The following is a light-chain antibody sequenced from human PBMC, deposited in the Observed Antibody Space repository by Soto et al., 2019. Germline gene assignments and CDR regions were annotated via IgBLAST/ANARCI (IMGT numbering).Light chain of an antibody. CDR1: SSDVGGYNY. Sequence: QSALTQPASVSGSPGQSITISCTGTSSDVGGYNYVSWYQQHPGKAPKLMIYEVNNRPSGVSNRFSGSKSGNTASLTISGLQPEDEADYYCSSYAISSSYVFGTGTKVTVL. V-gene: IGLV2-14*01. J-gene: IGLJ1*01. CDR3: SSYAISSSYV. CDR2: EVN.